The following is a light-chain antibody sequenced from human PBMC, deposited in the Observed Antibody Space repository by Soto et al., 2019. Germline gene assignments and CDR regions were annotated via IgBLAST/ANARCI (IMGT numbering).Light chain of an antibody. J-gene: IGLJ3*02. CDR1: RPNIGSNT. Sequence: QSVLTQPPSTSGTPGQRVIISCAGSRPNIGSNTVTWYQQVPGTAPKLLFYSNNRRSSGVPERFSASKSDTSASLVISGLQSADEGDYYCATWDDRLKGPVFGGGTKLTVL. V-gene: IGLV1-44*01. CDR2: SNN. CDR3: ATWDDRLKGPV.